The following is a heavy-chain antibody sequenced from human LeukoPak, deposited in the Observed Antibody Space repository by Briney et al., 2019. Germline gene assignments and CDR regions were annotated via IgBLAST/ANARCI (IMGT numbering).Heavy chain of an antibody. D-gene: IGHD6-19*01. CDR2: ISGSGGST. CDR3: AKVSRGAGPFDY. J-gene: IGHJ4*02. V-gene: IGHV3-23*01. Sequence: PGRSLRLSCAASGFTFSSYGMHWVRQAPGKGLEWVSAISGSGGSTYYADSVKGRFTISRDNSKNTLYLQMNSLRAEDTAVYYCAKVSRGAGPFDYWGQGTLVTVSS. CDR1: GFTFSSYG.